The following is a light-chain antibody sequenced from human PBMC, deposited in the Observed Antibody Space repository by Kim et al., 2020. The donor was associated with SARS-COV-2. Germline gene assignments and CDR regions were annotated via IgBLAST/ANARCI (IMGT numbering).Light chain of an antibody. V-gene: IGKV3-20*01. J-gene: IGKJ1*01. Sequence: PGERAPLSCRASQSVSSSNLAWYQQKPGQAPRLLIYGASSRATGIPDRFSDSGSGTDFTLTISRLEPEDFAVYYCQRYGSSPPWTFGQGTKVDIK. CDR3: QRYGSSPPWT. CDR1: QSVSSSN. CDR2: GAS.